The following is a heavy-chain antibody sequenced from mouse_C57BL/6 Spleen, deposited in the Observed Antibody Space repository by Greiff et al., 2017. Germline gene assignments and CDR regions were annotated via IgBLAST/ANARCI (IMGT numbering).Heavy chain of an antibody. CDR3: ASGSSYGYFYAMDY. Sequence: EVKVVESGGGLVKPGGSLKLSCAASGFTFSDYGMHWVHQAPEKGLEWVAYISRGSRTIYYADTVKGRFTISRDNAKNTLFLQMTSLRSEDTAMYYGASGSSYGYFYAMDYWGQGTSVTVSS. D-gene: IGHD1-1*01. V-gene: IGHV5-17*01. CDR1: GFTFSDYG. J-gene: IGHJ4*01. CDR2: ISRGSRTI.